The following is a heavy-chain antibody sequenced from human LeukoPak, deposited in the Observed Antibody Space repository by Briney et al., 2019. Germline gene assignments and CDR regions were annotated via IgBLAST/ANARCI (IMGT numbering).Heavy chain of an antibody. J-gene: IGHJ5*02. CDR2: IYYSGST. CDR3: ARGVVVVPAAEWGWFDP. CDR1: GGSISSYY. Sequence: PSETLSLTCTVSGGSISSYYWSWIRQPPGKGLEWIGYIYYSGSTNYNPSLKSRVTISVDTSKNQFSLKLSSVTAADTAVYYCARGVVVVPAAEWGWFDPWGQGTLVTVSS. D-gene: IGHD2-2*01. V-gene: IGHV4-59*01.